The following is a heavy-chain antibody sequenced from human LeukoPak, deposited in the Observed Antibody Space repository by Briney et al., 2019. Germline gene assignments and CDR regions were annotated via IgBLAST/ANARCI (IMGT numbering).Heavy chain of an antibody. J-gene: IGHJ4*02. V-gene: IGHV3-30*03. Sequence: SGGSLRLSCAASGFTFSSYGMHWVRQAPGKGLEWVAVISYDGSNKYYADSVKGRFTISRDNSKNTLYLQMSSLRAEDTAVYYCARDLSTKYCIDYWGQGILVTVSS. CDR1: GFTFSSYG. CDR3: ARDLSTKYCIDY. CDR2: ISYDGSNK. D-gene: IGHD2-8*02.